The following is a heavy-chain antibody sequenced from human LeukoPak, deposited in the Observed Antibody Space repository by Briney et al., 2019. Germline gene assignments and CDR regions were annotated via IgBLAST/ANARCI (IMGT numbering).Heavy chain of an antibody. Sequence: SETLSLTCTVSGGSITSSNHYWGWIRQPPGRGLEWIGSIYYSGSTYYNPSLKSRVTISVDTSKNQFSLKLSSVTAADTAVYYCARVNKDYDILTGYSDPYYFDYWGQGTLVTVSS. CDR2: IYYSGST. J-gene: IGHJ4*02. CDR3: ARVNKDYDILTGYSDPYYFDY. CDR1: GGSITSSNHY. D-gene: IGHD3-9*01. V-gene: IGHV4-39*07.